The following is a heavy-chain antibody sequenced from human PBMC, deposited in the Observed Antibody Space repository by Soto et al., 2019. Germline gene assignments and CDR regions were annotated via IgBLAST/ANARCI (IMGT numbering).Heavy chain of an antibody. CDR1: GYTFTHYY. V-gene: IGHV1-46*01. D-gene: IGHD6-13*01. CDR2: INPASGST. Sequence: QVQLVQSGAEVKKPGASVKLSCRTSGYTFTHYYIHWVRQAPGQGLEWLGIINPASGSTNYAQDFQGRVTLTMDTSTTTVYMDLSGLRAEDTAIFYCARDLAAGDHWGQGTWSPSPQ. CDR3: ARDLAAGDH. J-gene: IGHJ4*02.